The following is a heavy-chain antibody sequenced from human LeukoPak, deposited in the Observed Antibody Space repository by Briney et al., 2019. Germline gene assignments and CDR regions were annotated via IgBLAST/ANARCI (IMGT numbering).Heavy chain of an antibody. Sequence: GGSLRLSCAASGFTFSDYYMSWVRQDPRKGLEWVSYISSSGTTIYYADSVKGRFTISRDNAKNSLYLQMNSLRAEDTAVYYCARRRDSGSLQHFDYWGQGTLVTVSS. J-gene: IGHJ4*02. CDR1: GFTFSDYY. CDR3: ARRRDSGSLQHFDY. CDR2: ISSSGTTI. D-gene: IGHD1-26*01. V-gene: IGHV3-11*01.